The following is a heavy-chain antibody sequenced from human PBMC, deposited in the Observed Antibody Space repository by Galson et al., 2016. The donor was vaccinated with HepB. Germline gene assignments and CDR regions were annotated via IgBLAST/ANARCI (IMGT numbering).Heavy chain of an antibody. Sequence: SLRLSCAASGFTFNNYWMIWVRQAPGQGLEWVADIKTDGSQKSHADSVKGRFTVSRDNAKNTLYLQLNSLRAEDTAVYYCARGTREADYWGQGTLVTVSS. CDR1: GFTFNNYW. J-gene: IGHJ4*02. CDR2: IKTDGSQK. V-gene: IGHV3-7*01. CDR3: ARGTREADY. D-gene: IGHD5-24*01.